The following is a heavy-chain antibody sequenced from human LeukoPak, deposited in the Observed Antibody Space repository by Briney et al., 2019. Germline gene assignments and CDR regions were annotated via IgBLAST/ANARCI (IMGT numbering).Heavy chain of an antibody. CDR2: IYYSGST. CDR1: GGSISSYY. Sequence: PSETLSLTCTVSGGSISSYYWSWIRQPPGKGLEWIGYIYYSGSTNYNPSLKSRVTISVDTSKNQFSLKLSSVTAADTAVYYCAREIVLAAAGEHAFDIWGQGTMVTVSS. J-gene: IGHJ3*02. D-gene: IGHD6-13*01. CDR3: AREIVLAAAGEHAFDI. V-gene: IGHV4-59*01.